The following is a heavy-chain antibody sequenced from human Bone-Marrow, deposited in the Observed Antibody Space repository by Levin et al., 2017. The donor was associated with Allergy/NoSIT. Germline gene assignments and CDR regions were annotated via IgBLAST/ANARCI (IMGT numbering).Heavy chain of an antibody. CDR1: GFTVSRNY. CDR2: IYSDGGT. CDR3: ASNADFGY. Sequence: GESLKISCAASGFTVSRNYMNWVRQAPGKGLEWVSLIYSDGGTHYADSVRGRFTISRDNSKNTLFLQMTSLRVDDTAVYYCASNADFGYWGQGTLVTVSS. J-gene: IGHJ4*02. V-gene: IGHV3-53*01.